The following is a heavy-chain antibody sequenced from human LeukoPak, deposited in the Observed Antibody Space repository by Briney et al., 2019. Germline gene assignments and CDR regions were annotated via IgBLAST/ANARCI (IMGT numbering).Heavy chain of an antibody. V-gene: IGHV3-74*01. D-gene: IGHD6-19*01. CDR3: ARSEAVAWSFDL. CDR2: LNTDGSDT. J-gene: IGHJ2*01. CDR1: GFTFSAYW. Sequence: GGSLRLSCAASGFTFSAYWMHWVRQAPGKGLVWVSRLNTDGSDTRYADSVQGRFTISRDNAKNTLYLQMNSLRAEDTAVYYCARSEAVAWSFDLWGRGTLVTVSS.